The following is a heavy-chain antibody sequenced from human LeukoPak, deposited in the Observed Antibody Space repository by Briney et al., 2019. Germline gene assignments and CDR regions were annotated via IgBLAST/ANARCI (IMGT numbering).Heavy chain of an antibody. CDR1: GASISSKNW. CDR2: ISHGGST. J-gene: IGHJ4*02. D-gene: IGHD3-3*01. CDR3: ASGPSVYDFWSGYYGRGFDY. V-gene: IGHV4-4*02. Sequence: SETLSLTCAVSGASISSKNWWSWVRQPPGKGLEWIGEISHGGSTNYSPSLKSRVTISVDTSKNQFSLKLSSVTAADTAVYYCASGPSVYDFWSGYYGRGFDYWGQGTLVTVSS.